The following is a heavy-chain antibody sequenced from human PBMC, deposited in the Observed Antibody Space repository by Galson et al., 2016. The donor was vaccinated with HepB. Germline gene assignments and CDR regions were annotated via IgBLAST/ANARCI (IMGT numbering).Heavy chain of an antibody. CDR2: ISHDGSSK. J-gene: IGHJ4*02. CDR3: GNEYDAYCGGACYPYYFGH. D-gene: IGHD2-21*02. CDR1: GFTFRSYG. V-gene: IGHV3-30*18. Sequence: SLRLSCAASGFTFRSYGFHWVRQAPGKGLEWVAVISHDGSSKYSADAVKGRLTISRDNSNNALFLEMNNIRAETTVVYYCGNEYDAYCGGACYPYYFGHWGQGTLVTVSS.